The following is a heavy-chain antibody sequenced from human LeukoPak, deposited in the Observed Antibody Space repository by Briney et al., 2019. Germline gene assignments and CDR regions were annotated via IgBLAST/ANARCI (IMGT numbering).Heavy chain of an antibody. Sequence: SETLSLTCAVYGGSFSGYYWSWIRQPPGKGLEWIGEINHSGSTNYNPSLKGRVTISVDTSKNQFSLKLSSVTAADTAVYYCARSSLWFREFDYWGQGTLVTVSS. V-gene: IGHV4-34*01. CDR2: INHSGST. D-gene: IGHD3-10*01. CDR3: ARSSLWFREFDY. CDR1: GGSFSGYY. J-gene: IGHJ4*02.